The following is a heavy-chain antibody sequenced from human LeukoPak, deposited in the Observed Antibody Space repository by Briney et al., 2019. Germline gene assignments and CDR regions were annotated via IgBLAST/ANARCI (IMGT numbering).Heavy chain of an antibody. CDR1: CGSISSYY. Sequence: SETLSLTCTVSCGSISSYYWSWIRQPPGKGLEWIGYIYYSGSTNYNPSLKSRVTISVDTSKNQFSLKLSSVTAADTAVYYCARHVPQYYDFWSGYYTPYYFDYWGQGTLVTVSS. J-gene: IGHJ4*02. D-gene: IGHD3-3*01. CDR3: ARHVPQYYDFWSGYYTPYYFDY. CDR2: IYYSGST. V-gene: IGHV4-59*08.